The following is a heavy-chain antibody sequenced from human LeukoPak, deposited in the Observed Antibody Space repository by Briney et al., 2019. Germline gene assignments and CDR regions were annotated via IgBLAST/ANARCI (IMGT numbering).Heavy chain of an antibody. Sequence: GGSLRLSCAASGFTFSSYAMSWVRQAPGKGLEWVSAISGSGGSTYYADSVKGRFTISRDNSKNTLYLQMNSLRAEDTAVYYCARVNGDYPSYYFDYWGQGTLVTVSS. CDR2: ISGSGGST. CDR1: GFTFSSYA. CDR3: ARVNGDYPSYYFDY. D-gene: IGHD4-17*01. V-gene: IGHV3-23*01. J-gene: IGHJ4*02.